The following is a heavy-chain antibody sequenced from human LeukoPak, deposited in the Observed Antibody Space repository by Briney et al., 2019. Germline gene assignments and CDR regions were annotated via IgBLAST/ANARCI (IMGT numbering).Heavy chain of an antibody. D-gene: IGHD3-22*01. V-gene: IGHV3-15*01. CDR3: TTDRYYYDSSGQYYFDY. CDR2: IKSKTDGGTT. CDR1: GFTFSNAW. J-gene: IGHJ4*02. Sequence: GGSLRLSCAASGFTFSNAWMSWVRQAPGKGLEWVGRIKSKTDGGTTDYAAPVKGRFTISRDDSKNTLYLQMNSLKTEDTAVYYCTTDRYYYDSSGQYYFDYWGQGTLVTVSS.